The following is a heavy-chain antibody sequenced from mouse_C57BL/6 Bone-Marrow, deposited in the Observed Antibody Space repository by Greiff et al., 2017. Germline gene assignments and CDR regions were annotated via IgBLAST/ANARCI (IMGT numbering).Heavy chain of an antibody. V-gene: IGHV1-81*01. CDR2: IYPRSGNT. CDR3: ARRVPGWYFDV. D-gene: IGHD2-14*01. CDR1: GYTFTSYG. Sequence: VQLKQSGAELARPGASVKLSCKASGYTFTSYGISWVKQRTGQGLEWIGEIYPRSGNTYYNEKFKGKATLTADKSSSTAYMELRSLTSEDSAVYFCARRVPGWYFDVWGTGTTVTVSS. J-gene: IGHJ1*03.